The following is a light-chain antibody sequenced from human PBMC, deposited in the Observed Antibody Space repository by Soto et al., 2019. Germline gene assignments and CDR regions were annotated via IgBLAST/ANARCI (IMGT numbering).Light chain of an antibody. Sequence: QSVLTQPASVSGSPGQSITVSCTGTSSDVGGYNYVPWYQQHPGKVPQLMIYDVSNRPSGVSNRFSGSKSGNTASLTISGLQAEDEADYYCSSYTSSNTYVFGTGTKVTV. J-gene: IGLJ1*01. CDR1: SSDVGGYNY. CDR3: SSYTSSNTYV. CDR2: DVS. V-gene: IGLV2-14*01.